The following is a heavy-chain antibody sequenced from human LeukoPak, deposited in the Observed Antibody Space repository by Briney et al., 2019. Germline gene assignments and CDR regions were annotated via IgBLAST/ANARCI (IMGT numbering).Heavy chain of an antibody. CDR1: GGSFSGYY. D-gene: IGHD2-2*02. V-gene: IGHV4-34*01. CDR2: INHSGST. J-gene: IGHJ6*02. Sequence: SETLSLTCAVYGGSFSGYYWSWIRQPPGKGLEWIGEINHSGSTNYNPSLKSRVTIPVDTSKNQFSLKLSSVTAADTAVYYCARGGTYCSSTSCYKGRYYYYGMDVWGQGTTVTVSS. CDR3: ARGGTYCSSTSCYKGRYYYYGMDV.